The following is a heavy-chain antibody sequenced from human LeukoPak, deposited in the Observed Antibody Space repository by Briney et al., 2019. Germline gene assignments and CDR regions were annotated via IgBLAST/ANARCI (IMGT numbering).Heavy chain of an antibody. J-gene: IGHJ6*03. D-gene: IGHD2-8*02. Sequence: SETLSLTCSVSGGSISGYYWSWIRQLPGERLEWIGFGYHNGRTTYNPSLESQFTISVDTSRNQVSLNLRFVTAADTALYFCARRRAESSGRSFYYFYMDVWGKGTTVSVSS. CDR2: GYHNGRT. CDR1: GGSISGYY. CDR3: ARRRAESSGRSFYYFYMDV. V-gene: IGHV4-59*01.